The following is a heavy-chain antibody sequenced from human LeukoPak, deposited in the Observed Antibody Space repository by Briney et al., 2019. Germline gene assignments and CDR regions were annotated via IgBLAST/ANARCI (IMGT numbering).Heavy chain of an antibody. J-gene: IGHJ4*02. Sequence: ASVKVSCKASGYTFTGYYMHWVGQAPGQGLEWMGWINPNSGGTNYAQKFQGWVTMTRDTSISTAYMELSRLRSDDTAVYFCARAVLPYYHFDYWGQGTLVTVSS. CDR2: INPNSGGT. CDR3: ARAVLPYYHFDY. CDR1: GYTFTGYY. V-gene: IGHV1-2*04. D-gene: IGHD3-9*01.